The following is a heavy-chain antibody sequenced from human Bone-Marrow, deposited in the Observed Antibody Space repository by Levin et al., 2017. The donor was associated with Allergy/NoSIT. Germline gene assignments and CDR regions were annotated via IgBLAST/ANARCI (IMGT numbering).Heavy chain of an antibody. CDR1: GGSFGTNI. Sequence: SVKVSCKASGGSFGTNIISWVRQAPGQRPESMGVIIPYVATSDYAQKFQGRVTISADDSATTVFLDMKSLTHEDTAVYYCATSSLGGFDSWGQGTQVTVSS. CDR3: ATSSLGGFDS. CDR2: IIPYVATS. J-gene: IGHJ4*02. D-gene: IGHD2-15*01. V-gene: IGHV1-69*13.